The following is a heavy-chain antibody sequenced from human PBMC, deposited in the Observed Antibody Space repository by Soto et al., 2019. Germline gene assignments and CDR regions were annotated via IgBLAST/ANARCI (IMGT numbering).Heavy chain of an antibody. V-gene: IGHV3-74*03. J-gene: IGHJ4*02. CDR3: VRDMQLLRLDS. Sequence: EVQLVESGGGLVQPGESLRLSCAASGLTFRSYWMHWVRQAPGKGLVWVSRINTDGSVAMYVDSVKGRFTISRDNAKTTLDLHVYSLRAEDTAVYYCVRDMQLLRLDSWGQGTLVTVSS. CDR2: INTDGSVA. D-gene: IGHD2-2*01. CDR1: GLTFRSYW.